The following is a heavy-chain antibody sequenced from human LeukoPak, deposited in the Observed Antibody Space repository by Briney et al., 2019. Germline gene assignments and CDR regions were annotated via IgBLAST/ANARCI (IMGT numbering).Heavy chain of an antibody. Sequence: GGSLRLSCAASGFTFSSYSMNWVRQDPGKGLEWVSYISSSSSTIYYADSVKGRFTISRDNAKNSLYLQMNSLRAEDTAVYYCARVTAYYYDSSGYFDYWGQGTLVTVSS. D-gene: IGHD3-22*01. V-gene: IGHV3-48*04. CDR1: GFTFSSYS. CDR2: ISSSSSTI. J-gene: IGHJ4*02. CDR3: ARVTAYYYDSSGYFDY.